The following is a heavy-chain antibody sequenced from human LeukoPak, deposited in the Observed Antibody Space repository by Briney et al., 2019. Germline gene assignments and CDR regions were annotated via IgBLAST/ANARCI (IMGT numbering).Heavy chain of an antibody. Sequence: SETLPLTCTVSGGSISSGDYYWSWIRQPPGKGLEWIGYTYYSGSTYYNPSLKSRVTISVDTSKNQFSLKLSSVTAADTAVYYCARIVGAGDAFDIWGQGTMVTVSS. CDR1: GGSISSGDYY. V-gene: IGHV4-30-4*08. D-gene: IGHD1-26*01. J-gene: IGHJ3*02. CDR3: ARIVGAGDAFDI. CDR2: TYYSGST.